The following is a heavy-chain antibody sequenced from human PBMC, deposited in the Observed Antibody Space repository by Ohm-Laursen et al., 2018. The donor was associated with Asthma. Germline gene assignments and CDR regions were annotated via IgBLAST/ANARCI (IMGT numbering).Heavy chain of an antibody. CDR3: ARGDGYD. Sequence: SDTLSLTCTVSGGSISSSSYYCGWIRQPPGKGLEWIGSIYYSGSTYDSGSTYYNPSLKSRVTISGDTSRNQLSMKLSSVTAADTAVYYCARGDGYDWGQGTLVTVSS. J-gene: IGHJ4*02. D-gene: IGHD5-24*01. CDR1: GGSISSSSYY. V-gene: IGHV4-39*07. CDR2: IYYSGSTYDSGST.